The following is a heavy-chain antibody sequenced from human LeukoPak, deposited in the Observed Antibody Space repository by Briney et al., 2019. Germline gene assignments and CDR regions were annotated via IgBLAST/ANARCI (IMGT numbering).Heavy chain of an antibody. V-gene: IGHV1-69*06. CDR2: IIPIFGTA. CDR1: GGTFSSYA. J-gene: IGHJ4*02. D-gene: IGHD3-16*01. CDR3: ARDEGVGERGAY. Sequence: PGASVKVSCKASGGTFSSYAISWVRQAPGQGLEWMGGIIPIFGTANYAQKFQGRVTITADKSTSTAYMELRSLRSDDTAMYYCARDEGVGERGAYWGQGTLVTVSS.